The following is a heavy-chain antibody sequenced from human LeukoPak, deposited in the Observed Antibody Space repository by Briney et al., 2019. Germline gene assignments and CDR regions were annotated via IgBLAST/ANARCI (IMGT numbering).Heavy chain of an antibody. V-gene: IGHV3-43*02. CDR2: ISGDGGST. D-gene: IGHD2-21*02. CDR3: ARDPACGGDCYFDY. Sequence: PGGSLRLSCAASGFTFDDYAMHWVRQAPGKGLEWVSLISGDGGSTYYADSVKGRFTISRDNSKNSLYLQMNSLRTEDTALYYCARDPACGGDCYFDYWSQGTLVTVSS. CDR1: GFTFDDYA. J-gene: IGHJ4*02.